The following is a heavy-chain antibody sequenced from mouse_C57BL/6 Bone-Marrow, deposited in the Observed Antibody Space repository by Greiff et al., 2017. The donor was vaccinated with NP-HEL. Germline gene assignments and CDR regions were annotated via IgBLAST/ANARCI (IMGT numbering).Heavy chain of an antibody. CDR3: ALIYYYGFYAMDY. J-gene: IGHJ4*01. CDR2: IDPANGNT. D-gene: IGHD1-1*01. V-gene: IGHV14-3*01. Sequence: VQLQQSVAELVRPGASVKLSCTASGFNIKNTYMHWVKQRPEPGLEWIGRIDPANGNTKYAPKFQGKATITADTSSNTAYLQLSSLTSEDTAIYYCALIYYYGFYAMDYWGQGTSVTVSS. CDR1: GFNIKNTY.